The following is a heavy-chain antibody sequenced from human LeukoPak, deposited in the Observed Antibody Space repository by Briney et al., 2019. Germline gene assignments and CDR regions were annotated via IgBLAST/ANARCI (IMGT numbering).Heavy chain of an antibody. CDR1: GGTFSSYA. CDR3: IREYEGGYFDY. CDR2: IIPIFGTA. V-gene: IGHV1-69*05. J-gene: IGHJ4*02. D-gene: IGHD2-8*01. Sequence: ASVKVSCKASGGTFSSYAISWVRQAPGQGLEWMGGIIPIFGTANDAQEFKGRVTVTRDTSTSTVYMELRTLRSEDTAIYYCIREYEGGYFDYWGQGTLVTVSS.